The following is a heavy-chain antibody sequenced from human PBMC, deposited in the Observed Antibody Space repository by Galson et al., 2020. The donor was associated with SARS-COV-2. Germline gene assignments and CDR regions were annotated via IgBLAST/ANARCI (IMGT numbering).Heavy chain of an antibody. CDR2: KPDGSEK. V-gene: IGHV3-7*01. D-gene: IGHD3-22*01. Sequence: KPDGSEKYYGDSVKGRFSISRDNAKNSLYLQMKSLRAEDTAVYYCVYLGGSSGYYYYYYDMDAWGQGTTVTVSS. J-gene: IGHJ6*02. CDR3: VYLGGSSGYYYYYYDMDA.